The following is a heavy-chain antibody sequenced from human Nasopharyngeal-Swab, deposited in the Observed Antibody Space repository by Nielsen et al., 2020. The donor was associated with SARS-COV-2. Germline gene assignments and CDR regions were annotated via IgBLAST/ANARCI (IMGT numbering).Heavy chain of an antibody. V-gene: IGHV3-7*03. CDR3: VRNEI. J-gene: IGHJ4*02. Sequence: GESLKISCGGSGFTFSDNWMSCVGQSPEKGLEWVANIKQDGTLKSYVDSVKGRFILSRDNAKNSLDLQMNSLRVEDTAVYYCVRNEIWGQGTLVTVS. CDR1: GFTFSDNW. CDR2: IKQDGTLK.